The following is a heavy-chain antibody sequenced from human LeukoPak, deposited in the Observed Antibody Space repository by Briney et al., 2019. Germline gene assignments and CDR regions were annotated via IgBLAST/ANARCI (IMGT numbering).Heavy chain of an antibody. J-gene: IGHJ4*02. CDR2: VHYSGST. CDR3: ARPAAGDLSPFDH. Sequence: SETLSLTCTVSGGSISSSRYYWGWIRQPPGKGLEWIGSVHYSGSTHFNPSLKSRLSISVDTSKNQFSLKLDSVTAADTAVYYCARPAAGDLSPFDHWGQGTLVPVSS. D-gene: IGHD7-27*01. CDR1: GGSISSSRYY. V-gene: IGHV4-39*01.